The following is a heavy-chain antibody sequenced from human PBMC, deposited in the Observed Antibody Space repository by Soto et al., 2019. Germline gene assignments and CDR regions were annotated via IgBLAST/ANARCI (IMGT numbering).Heavy chain of an antibody. D-gene: IGHD5-18*01. CDR2: INPSGGST. CDR1: GYTFTSYY. V-gene: IGHV1-46*01. CDR3: ARDASYGYLGSYYYYYGMDV. Sequence: QVQLVQSGAEVKKPGASVKVSCKASGYTFTSYYMHWVRQAPGQGLEWMGIINPSGGSTSYAQKFQGRVTMTRDTSTSTVYMELSSLRSEDTAVYYCARDASYGYLGSYYYYYGMDVWGQGTTVTVSS. J-gene: IGHJ6*02.